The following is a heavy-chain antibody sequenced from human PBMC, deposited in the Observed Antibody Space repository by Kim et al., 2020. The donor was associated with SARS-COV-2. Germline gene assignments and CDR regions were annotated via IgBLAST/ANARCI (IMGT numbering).Heavy chain of an antibody. D-gene: IGHD2-15*01. CDR3: ARAAPLVPYCSGGSCYSGWFDP. J-gene: IGHJ5*02. Sequence: SETLSLTCTVSGGSISSGGYYWSWIRQHPGKGLEWIGYIYYSGSTYYNPSLKSRVTISVDTSKNQFSLKLSSVTAADTAVYYCARAAPLVPYCSGGSCYSGWFDPWGQGTLVTVSS. CDR1: GGSISSGGYY. CDR2: IYYSGST. V-gene: IGHV4-31*03.